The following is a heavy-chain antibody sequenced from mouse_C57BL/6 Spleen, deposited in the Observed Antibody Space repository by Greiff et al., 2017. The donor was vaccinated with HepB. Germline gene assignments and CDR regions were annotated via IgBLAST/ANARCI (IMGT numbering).Heavy chain of an antibody. Sequence: VQLQQSGAELVRPGTSVKMSCKASGYTFTNYWIGWAKQRPGHGLEWIGDIYPGGGYTNYNEKFKGKATLTADKSSSTAYMQFSSLTSEDSAIYYCARSRDYDHYAMDYWGQRTSVTVSS. J-gene: IGHJ4*01. CDR1: GYTFTNYW. CDR3: ARSRDYDHYAMDY. V-gene: IGHV1-63*01. D-gene: IGHD2-4*01. CDR2: IYPGGGYT.